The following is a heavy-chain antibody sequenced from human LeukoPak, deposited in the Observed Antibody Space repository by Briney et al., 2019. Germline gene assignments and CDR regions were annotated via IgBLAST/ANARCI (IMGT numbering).Heavy chain of an antibody. J-gene: IGHJ5*02. CDR3: ARESLTWLQSRTSWFDP. CDR1: GYSISSGYY. CDR2: IYHSGST. Sequence: SETLSLTCTVSGYSISSGYYWGWIRQPPGKGLEWIGSIYHSGSTYYDPSLKSRVTISVDTSKNQFSLKLSSVTAADTAVYYCARESLTWLQSRTSWFDPWGQGTLVTVSS. V-gene: IGHV4-38-2*02. D-gene: IGHD5-24*01.